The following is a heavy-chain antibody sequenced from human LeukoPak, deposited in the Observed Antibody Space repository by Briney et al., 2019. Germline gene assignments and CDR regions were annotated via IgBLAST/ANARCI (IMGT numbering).Heavy chain of an antibody. CDR2: IYCSGST. J-gene: IGHJ4*02. V-gene: IGHV4-59*01. CDR1: GGSISSYY. D-gene: IGHD3-22*01. Sequence: PSETLSLTCTVSGGSISSYYWSWIRQPPGKGLEYIGYIYCSGSTNYNPSLKSRVTISVDTSKNQFSLKVSSVTAADTAVYYCARAPDDSSGYYPLDYWGQGTLVTVSS. CDR3: ARAPDDSSGYYPLDY.